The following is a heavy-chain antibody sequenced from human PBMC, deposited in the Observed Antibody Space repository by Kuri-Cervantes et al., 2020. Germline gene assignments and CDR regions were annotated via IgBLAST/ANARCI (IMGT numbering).Heavy chain of an antibody. Sequence: GGSLRLSCAASGFTFSSYAMHWVRQAPGKGLEWVAVISYDGSNKYYADSVKGRFTISRDNSKNTLYLQMNSLRAEDTAVYYCAKSLSLRLTISYWYFDLWGRGTLVTVSS. J-gene: IGHJ2*01. CDR2: ISYDGSNK. V-gene: IGHV3-30-3*02. CDR1: GFTFSSYA. D-gene: IGHD4-17*01. CDR3: AKSLSLRLTISYWYFDL.